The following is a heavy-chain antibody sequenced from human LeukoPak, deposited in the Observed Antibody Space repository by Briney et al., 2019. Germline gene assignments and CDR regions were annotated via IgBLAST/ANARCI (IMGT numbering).Heavy chain of an antibody. Sequence: ASVKVSCHASGYTFSSYGISWVRQAPGQGVEWMGWIGAYNGNTNYAQKLQGRVTMTTDTSTSTAYMELRSLRSDDTAVYYCARAHRADYYDSSGSDWGQGTLVTVSS. D-gene: IGHD3-22*01. CDR1: GYTFSSYG. CDR2: IGAYNGNT. J-gene: IGHJ4*02. CDR3: ARAHRADYYDSSGSD. V-gene: IGHV1-18*01.